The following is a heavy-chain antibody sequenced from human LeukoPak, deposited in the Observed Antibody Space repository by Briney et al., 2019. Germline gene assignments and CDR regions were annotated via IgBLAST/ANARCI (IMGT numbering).Heavy chain of an antibody. CDR2: IYSGGTT. Sequence: PGGSLRLSCAASGFTVSSNYMSWVRQAPGKGLEWVSLIYSGGTTYYADSVKGRFTISRDNSKNTLYLQMSSLRAEDTAVYYCVKSSGWDYFDYWGQGTLVTVSS. J-gene: IGHJ4*02. V-gene: IGHV3-53*05. CDR1: GFTVSSNY. D-gene: IGHD6-19*01. CDR3: VKSSGWDYFDY.